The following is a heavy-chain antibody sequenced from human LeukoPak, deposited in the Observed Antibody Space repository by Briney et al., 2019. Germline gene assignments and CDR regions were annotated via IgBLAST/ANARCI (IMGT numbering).Heavy chain of an antibody. Sequence: GASVKVSCKASGYTFTSYGISWVRQAPGQGLEWMGLISAYNGNTNYAQKLQGRVTMTTDTSTSTAYMELRSLRSDDTAVYYCARANNLNYDFWSGYYYWGQGTLVTVSS. D-gene: IGHD3-3*01. J-gene: IGHJ4*02. V-gene: IGHV1-18*01. CDR2: ISAYNGNT. CDR1: GYTFTSYG. CDR3: ARANNLNYDFWSGYYY.